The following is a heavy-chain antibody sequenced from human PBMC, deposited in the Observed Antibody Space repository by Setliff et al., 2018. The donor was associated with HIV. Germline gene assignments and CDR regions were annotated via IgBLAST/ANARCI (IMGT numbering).Heavy chain of an antibody. CDR2: ISGYNGYT. D-gene: IGHD3-22*01. CDR1: GYTFSSFA. Sequence: ASVKVSCKASGYTFSSFAMSWVRQAPGQGLEWVAWISGYNGYTNYAQRFQGRVTVTTDTSTSTAYMELRSLRSDDTAVYFCARVGPFEFDSSGYAEFWGQGTPVTVSS. J-gene: IGHJ4*02. CDR3: ARVGPFEFDSSGYAEF. V-gene: IGHV1-18*01.